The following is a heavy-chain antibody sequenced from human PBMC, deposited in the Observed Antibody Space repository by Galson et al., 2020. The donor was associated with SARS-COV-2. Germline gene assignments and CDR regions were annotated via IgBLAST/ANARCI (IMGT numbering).Heavy chain of an antibody. CDR2: IKGDGSET. D-gene: IGHD6-19*01. CDR1: GFTFNDFW. Sequence: GGSLRLSCEVSGFTFNDFWMSWFRQAPGKGLEWVANIKGDGSETNYADFVKGRFSISRDNAANSLYLQMNSLRVEDSAVYYCSREGWQGGYWGQGTRVTVSS. V-gene: IGHV3-7*01. J-gene: IGHJ4*02. CDR3: SREGWQGGY.